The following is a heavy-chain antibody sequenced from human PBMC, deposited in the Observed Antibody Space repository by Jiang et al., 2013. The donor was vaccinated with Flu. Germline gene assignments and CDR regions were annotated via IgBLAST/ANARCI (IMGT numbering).Heavy chain of an antibody. V-gene: IGHV3-53*01. Sequence: QLVESGGGLIQPGGSLRLSCAASGFSVSDDYMNWVRQAPGKGLEWVSVIFGGGSTYYADSVKGRFTISRDNSKNTVDLQINSLRAEDTAVYYCARDSVLSSSWSQDYWGQGTLVTVSS. J-gene: IGHJ4*02. D-gene: IGHD6-13*01. CDR1: GFSVSDDY. CDR2: IFGGGST. CDR3: ARDSVLSSSWSQDY.